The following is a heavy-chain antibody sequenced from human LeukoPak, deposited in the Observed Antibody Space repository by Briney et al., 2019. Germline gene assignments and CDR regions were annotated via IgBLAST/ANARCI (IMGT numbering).Heavy chain of an antibody. CDR3: ARATSFDY. V-gene: IGHV3-48*03. CDR1: GFTFTSYE. Sequence: GGSLRLSCAASGFTFTSYEMNWVRQAPGKGLEWVSYITISGSTIYYADSVKGRFTISRDNAKNSLYLQMNSLRAEDTAVYYCARATSFDYWGQGTMVTVSS. J-gene: IGHJ4*02. CDR2: ITISGSTI.